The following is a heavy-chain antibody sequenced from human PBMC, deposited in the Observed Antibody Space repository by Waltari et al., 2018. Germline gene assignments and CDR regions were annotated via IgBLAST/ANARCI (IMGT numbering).Heavy chain of an antibody. CDR2: VSAYNGDT. D-gene: IGHD3-9*01. CDR1: GYTFTNYG. CDR3: ARDRNSWLKTDY. Sequence: QVQLVQSGAEVKKPGASVRVSCTASGYTFTNYGISWVRQAPGQGLEWVGWVSAYNGDTKYAQKLQDRVTMTTDTSTSTAYMEVRSLRSDDTAVYYCARDRNSWLKTDYWGQGTLVTVSS. J-gene: IGHJ4*02. V-gene: IGHV1-18*01.